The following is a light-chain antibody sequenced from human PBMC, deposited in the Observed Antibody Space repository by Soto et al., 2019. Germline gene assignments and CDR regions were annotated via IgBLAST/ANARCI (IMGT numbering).Light chain of an antibody. CDR3: MQSLQTPPTT. J-gene: IGKJ5*01. CDR2: LGT. V-gene: IGKV2-28*01. Sequence: DIVMTQSPLSLPVTPGEPASISCRSSQSLLQKDGDNSLDWYLQKPGQSPQLLIYLGTNRASGVPDRFSGGGSGTDFTLKISRVEAEDVGVYYCMQSLQTPPTTFGQGTRLEIK. CDR1: QSLLQKDGDNS.